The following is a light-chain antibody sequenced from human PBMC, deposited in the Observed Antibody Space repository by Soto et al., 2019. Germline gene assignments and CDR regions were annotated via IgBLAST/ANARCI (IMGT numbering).Light chain of an antibody. Sequence: QSVLTQPASVSGSPGQSITISCTGTSSDVGGYNYVSWYQQHPGKAPKLMIYEVSNRPSGVSNRFSGSKSGNTASLTISGLQAEDEADYYCSSSAPSRTCVFGTGTKVTVL. V-gene: IGLV2-14*01. CDR2: EVS. CDR1: SSDVGGYNY. J-gene: IGLJ1*01. CDR3: SSSAPSRTCV.